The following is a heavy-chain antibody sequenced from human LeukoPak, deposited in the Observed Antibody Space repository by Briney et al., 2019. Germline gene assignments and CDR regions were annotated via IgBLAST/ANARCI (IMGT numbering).Heavy chain of an antibody. J-gene: IGHJ6*03. CDR3: ARDRATGIYYYYYMDV. V-gene: IGHV3-30*03. CDR1: GFTVSSNY. Sequence: QTGGSLRLSCAASGFTVSSNYMSWVRQAPGKGLEWVAVISYDGSNKYYADSVKGRFTISRDNSKNTLYLQMNSLRAEDTAVYYCARDRATGIYYYYYMDVWGKGTTVTVSS. D-gene: IGHD5-12*01. CDR2: ISYDGSNK.